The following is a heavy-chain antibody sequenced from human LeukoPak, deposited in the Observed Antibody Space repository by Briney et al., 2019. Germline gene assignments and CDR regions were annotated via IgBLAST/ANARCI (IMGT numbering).Heavy chain of an antibody. CDR1: GGTFSSYA. Sequence: SVKVSCKASGGTFSSYAISWVRQAPGQGLEWMGGIIPIFGTANYAQKFQGRVTMTRNTSISTAYMELSSLRSEDTAVYYCARADWHGGYDPFFDYWGQGTLVTVSS. J-gene: IGHJ4*02. V-gene: IGHV1-69*05. CDR2: IIPIFGTA. D-gene: IGHD5-12*01. CDR3: ARADWHGGYDPFFDY.